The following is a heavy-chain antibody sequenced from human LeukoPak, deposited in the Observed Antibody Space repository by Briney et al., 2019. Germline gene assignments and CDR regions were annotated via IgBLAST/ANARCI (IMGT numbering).Heavy chain of an antibody. Sequence: PGGSLRLSCAGTGFIFSSHSMNWVRQAPGKGLEWVSYISSSSTIYYTDSLKGRFTISRDNAKNSLFLQMNSLRADDTAVYYCARDLITMVRGVNIDDYWGQGTQVTVSS. J-gene: IGHJ4*02. V-gene: IGHV3-48*01. D-gene: IGHD3-10*01. CDR2: ISSSSTI. CDR1: GFIFSSHS. CDR3: ARDLITMVRGVNIDDY.